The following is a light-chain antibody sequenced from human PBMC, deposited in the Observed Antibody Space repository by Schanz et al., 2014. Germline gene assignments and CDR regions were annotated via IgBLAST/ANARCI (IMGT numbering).Light chain of an antibody. CDR1: QSVNSN. V-gene: IGKV3-15*01. CDR3: QQYGSSPCT. J-gene: IGKJ2*02. CDR2: GAS. Sequence: EIVLTQSPGALSLSPGDRATLSCRASQSVNSNLAWYQQKPGLPPRLLIYGASTRATDIPARFTGSGAGTEFTLTISSLQSEDFAVYYCQQYGSSPCTFGQGTKLEIK.